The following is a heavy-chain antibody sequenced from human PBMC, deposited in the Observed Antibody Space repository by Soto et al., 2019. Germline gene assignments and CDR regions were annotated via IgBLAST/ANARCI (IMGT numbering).Heavy chain of an antibody. J-gene: IGHJ4*02. CDR1: GGSISSGGYS. CDR3: ASYDFWSGHYFDY. CDR2: IYHSGST. V-gene: IGHV4-30-2*01. D-gene: IGHD3-3*01. Sequence: PSETLSLTCAASGGSISSGGYSWSWIRQPPGKGLEWIGYIYHSGSTYYNPSLKSRVTISVDRSKNQFSLKLSSVTAADTAVYYCASYDFWSGHYFDYWGQGTLVTVSS.